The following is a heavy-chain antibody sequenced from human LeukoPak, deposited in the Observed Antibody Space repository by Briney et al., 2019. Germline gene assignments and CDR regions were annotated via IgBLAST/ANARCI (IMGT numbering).Heavy chain of an antibody. CDR1: GFTFSSYA. V-gene: IGHV3-30-3*01. CDR3: ARVGAQTGDYYYGMDV. D-gene: IGHD7-27*01. Sequence: PGRSLRLSCAASGFTFSSYAMHWVRQAPGKGLEWVAVISYDGSNKYYADYVKGRFTISRDNSKNTLYLQMNSLRAEDTAVYYCARVGAQTGDYYYGMDVWGQGTTVTVSS. J-gene: IGHJ6*02. CDR2: ISYDGSNK.